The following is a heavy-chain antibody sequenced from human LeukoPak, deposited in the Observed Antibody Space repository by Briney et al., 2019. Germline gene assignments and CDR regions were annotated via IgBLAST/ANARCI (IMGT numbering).Heavy chain of an antibody. CDR3: ARQYYDRTGYYYFGY. CDR1: GDAITGSSYY. Sequence: SSETLSLTCTVSGDAITGSSYYWGWIRQPPGKGLEWIGSMYYSGSTYSNPSLKSRVTMSADTSKNQFSLKLSSVSAADTAVYYCARQYYDRTGYYYFGYWDQGTLVSVSS. J-gene: IGHJ4*02. D-gene: IGHD3-22*01. V-gene: IGHV4-39*01. CDR2: MYYSGST.